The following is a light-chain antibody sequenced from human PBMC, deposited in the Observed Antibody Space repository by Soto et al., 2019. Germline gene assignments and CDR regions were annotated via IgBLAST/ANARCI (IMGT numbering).Light chain of an antibody. CDR3: CSYAGSSTWV. V-gene: IGLV2-23*02. J-gene: IGLJ3*02. CDR2: EVS. CDR1: SSDVGTYNL. Sequence: QSVLTQPASVSGSPGQSITISCTGTSSDVGTYNLVSWYQQYPGKAPKLILYEVSERPSGVSNRFSGSRSGNTASLTISGLQAEDEADYYCCSYAGSSTWVFGGGTKLTVL.